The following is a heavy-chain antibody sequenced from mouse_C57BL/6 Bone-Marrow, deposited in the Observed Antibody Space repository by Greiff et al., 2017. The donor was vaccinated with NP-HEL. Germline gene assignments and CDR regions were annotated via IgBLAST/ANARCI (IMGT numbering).Heavy chain of an antibody. CDR1: GYTFTSYW. CDR2: VHPNSGST. V-gene: IGHV1-64*01. J-gene: IGHJ3*01. D-gene: IGHD2-4*01. Sequence: VQLQQPGADLLQPGASVKLSCKASGYTFTSYWMQWVMQRPGIGMEGRGMVHPNSGSTNYNEKLKSKATLTVDNSSSTAYMQLSSLTSEDSAVYNCARCDCNWFAYWGQGTLVTVSA. CDR3: ARCDCNWFAY.